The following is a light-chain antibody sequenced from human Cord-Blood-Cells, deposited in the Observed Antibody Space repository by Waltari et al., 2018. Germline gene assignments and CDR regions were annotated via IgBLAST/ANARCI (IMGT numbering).Light chain of an antibody. Sequence: QSALTQPRSVSGSPGQSVTISCTGTSSDVGGYNYVSWYQQHPGKAPNLMIYDVSKRPSGVPHRFAGSKSGNTASLTISGLQAEDEADYYCCSYAGSYTWVFGGGTKLTVL. V-gene: IGLV2-11*01. CDR1: SSDVGGYNY. CDR2: DVS. J-gene: IGLJ3*02. CDR3: CSYAGSYTWV.